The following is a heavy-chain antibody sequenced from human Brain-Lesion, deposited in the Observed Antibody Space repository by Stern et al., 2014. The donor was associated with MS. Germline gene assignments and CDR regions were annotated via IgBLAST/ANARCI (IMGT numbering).Heavy chain of an antibody. J-gene: IGHJ4*02. D-gene: IGHD5-12*01. V-gene: IGHV4-39*01. CDR3: ARHDGWLPHY. Sequence: VHLVESGPGLVKPSETLSLTCSVSGGSISRSTYYWGWIRQPPGKGLEWIGSIYYSGTTYYNPSLKSRVTIDTSPTHSPLRLPSGTAADTAVYYCARHDGWLPHYWSQGTLVTVSS. CDR1: GGSISRSTYY. CDR2: IYYSGTT.